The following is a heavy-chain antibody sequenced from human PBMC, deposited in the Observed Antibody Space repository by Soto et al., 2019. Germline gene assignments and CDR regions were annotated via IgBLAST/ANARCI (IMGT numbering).Heavy chain of an antibody. Sequence: GGSLRLSCAASGFTFSGNAMTWVRQAPGKGLEWVSSISVVGTTTLYADSVKGRFPVSRDNSKSMLFLQMNSLRAEDTAIYYCTKDEDWSQAHYGLDVWGQGTTVTVSS. CDR2: ISVVGTTT. J-gene: IGHJ6*01. CDR3: TKDEDWSQAHYGLDV. V-gene: IGHV3-23*01. CDR1: GFTFSGNA. D-gene: IGHD3-9*01.